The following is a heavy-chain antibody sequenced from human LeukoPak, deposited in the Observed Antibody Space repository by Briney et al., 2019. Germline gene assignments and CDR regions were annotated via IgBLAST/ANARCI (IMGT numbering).Heavy chain of an antibody. CDR1: GYTLTSYS. CDR2: INPSDGGT. Sequence: ASVKVSCKASGYTLTSYSMHWVRQAPGQGLEWMGIINPSDGGTSNAQKFQGRVTVTRDTSTSTVYMELNSLTSEDTAVYYCVRGGGDGYNPFGYWGQGTLVTVS. D-gene: IGHD5-24*01. V-gene: IGHV1-46*01. J-gene: IGHJ4*02. CDR3: VRGGGDGYNPFGY.